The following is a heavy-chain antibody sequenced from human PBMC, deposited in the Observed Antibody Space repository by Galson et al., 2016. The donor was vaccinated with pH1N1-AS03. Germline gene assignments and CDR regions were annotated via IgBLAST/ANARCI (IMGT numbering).Heavy chain of an antibody. V-gene: IGHV3-23*01. J-gene: IGHJ5*02. Sequence: SLRLSCAASGFTFSGYAMNWVRQAPGKGLEWVSGVSTNGRRTFHADSVKGRFTISRGNSKNTLYLQMNSLRVEDAAVYYCAKGRIYNREGLGGSWGQGTLVAVSS. CDR3: AKGRIYNREGLGGS. CDR1: GFTFSGYA. D-gene: IGHD2/OR15-2a*01. CDR2: VSTNGRRT.